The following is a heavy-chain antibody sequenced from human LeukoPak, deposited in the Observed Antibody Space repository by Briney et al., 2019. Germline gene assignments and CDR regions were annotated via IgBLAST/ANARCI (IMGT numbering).Heavy chain of an antibody. J-gene: IGHJ4*02. CDR2: ISYDGSNK. V-gene: IGHV3-30*18. Sequence: GRSLRLSCAASRFTFSSYGMHWVRQAPGKGLEWVAIISYDGSNKYYADSVKGRFTISRDNSKNTLYLQMNSLRAEDTAVYYCAKNRGAYCGGDCYFGSLWDWGQGTLVTVSS. D-gene: IGHD2-21*02. CDR3: AKNRGAYCGGDCYFGSLWD. CDR1: RFTFSSYG.